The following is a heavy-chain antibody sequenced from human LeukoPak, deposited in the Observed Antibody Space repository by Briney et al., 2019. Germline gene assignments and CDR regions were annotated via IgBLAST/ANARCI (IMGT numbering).Heavy chain of an antibody. J-gene: IGHJ5*02. CDR2: IKGGTNNI. Sequence: PGGSLRLSCTASGFTFSSYTMNWVRQAPGKGLEWVSSIKGGTNNIFYADSVKGRFTISRDNAKNLLYLQMNSLRVEDTAIYYCARIGQEDEPLANNWFDPWGQGTLVTVSS. V-gene: IGHV3-21*06. CDR3: ARIGQEDEPLANNWFDP. CDR1: GFTFSSYT. D-gene: IGHD1-14*01.